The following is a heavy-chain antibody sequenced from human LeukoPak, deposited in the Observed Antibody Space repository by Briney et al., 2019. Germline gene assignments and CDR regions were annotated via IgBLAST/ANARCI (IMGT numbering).Heavy chain of an antibody. J-gene: IGHJ4*02. V-gene: IGHV3-48*04. Sequence: GGSLRLSCAASGFTFSSYSMNWVRQAPGQGLEWVSYISSSSSTIHYADSVKGRFTISRDDAKNSLYLQMNSLRAEDTAVYYCAREYYYGSGYDFDYWGQGTLVTVSS. CDR3: AREYYYGSGYDFDY. CDR2: ISSSSSTI. D-gene: IGHD3-10*01. CDR1: GFTFSSYS.